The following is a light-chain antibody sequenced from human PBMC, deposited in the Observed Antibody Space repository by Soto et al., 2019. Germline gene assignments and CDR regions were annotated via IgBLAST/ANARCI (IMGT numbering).Light chain of an antibody. CDR3: QQXIRXPLT. CDR2: GAS. V-gene: IGKV3-15*01. Sequence: EMVVTQSPATLSVSPGERATLSCRASQDVSSNLAWYQQKPGQAPSLLIYGASTRATGTPARFSGSGSGTEFTLTXXXXXXEDYAVYFCQQXIRXPLTFGGG. CDR1: QDVSSN. J-gene: IGKJ4*01.